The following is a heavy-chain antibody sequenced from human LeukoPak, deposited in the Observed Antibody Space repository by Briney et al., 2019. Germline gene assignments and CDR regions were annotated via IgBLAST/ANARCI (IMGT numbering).Heavy chain of an antibody. CDR3: AKESQGAFDI. Sequence: GGSLRLSCAASGFIFSSYAMSWVRQAPGKGLEWVSAISGSDSSTYYADSVKGRFTISRDNSKNTLYLQINSLRAEDTAVYYCAKESQGAFDIWGQGTMVTVSS. CDR1: GFIFSSYA. V-gene: IGHV3-23*01. J-gene: IGHJ3*02. CDR2: ISGSDSST.